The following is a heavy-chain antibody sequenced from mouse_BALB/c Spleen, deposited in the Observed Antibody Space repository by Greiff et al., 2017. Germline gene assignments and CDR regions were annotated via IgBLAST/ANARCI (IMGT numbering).Heavy chain of an antibody. CDR3: ARGEITTGFAY. V-gene: IGHV2-9*02. J-gene: IGHJ3*01. CDR2: IWAGGST. CDR1: GFSLTSYG. Sequence: VKLMESGPGLVAPSQSLSITCTVSGFSLTSYGVHWVRQPPGKGLEWLGVIWAGGSTNYNSALMSRLSISKDNSKSQVFLKMNSLQTDDTAMYYCARGEITTGFAYWGQGTLVTVSA. D-gene: IGHD2-4*01.